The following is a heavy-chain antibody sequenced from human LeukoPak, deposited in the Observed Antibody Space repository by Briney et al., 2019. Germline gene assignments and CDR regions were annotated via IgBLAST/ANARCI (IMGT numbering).Heavy chain of an antibody. J-gene: IGHJ4*02. CDR2: MNPNSGNT. Sequence: GASVKVSCKASGYTFTSYDINWVRQATGQGLEWMGWMNPNSGNTGYAQKFQGRVTMTRNTSISTAYMELSSLRSEDTAVYYCVGRGRFTCSGGSCYSDYWGQGTLVTVSS. V-gene: IGHV1-8*01. D-gene: IGHD2-15*01. CDR1: GYTFTSYD. CDR3: VGRGRFTCSGGSCYSDY.